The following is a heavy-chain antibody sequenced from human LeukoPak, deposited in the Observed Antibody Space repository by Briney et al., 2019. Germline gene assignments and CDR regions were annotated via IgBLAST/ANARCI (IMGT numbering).Heavy chain of an antibody. V-gene: IGHV3-21*01. Sequence: GGSLRLSCAASGFTFSSYSMNWVRQAPVKGLEWVSSISSSSSYIYYADSVKGRFTISRDNAKNSLYLQMNSLRAEDTAVYYCARDAAGCSGGSCYSAEYLQHWGQGTLVTVSS. CDR3: ARDAAGCSGGSCYSAEYLQH. D-gene: IGHD2-15*01. CDR1: GFTFSSYS. CDR2: ISSSSSYI. J-gene: IGHJ1*01.